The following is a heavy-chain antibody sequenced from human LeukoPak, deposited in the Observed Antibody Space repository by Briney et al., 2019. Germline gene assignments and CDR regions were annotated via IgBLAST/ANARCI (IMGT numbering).Heavy chain of an antibody. CDR2: IYYSGST. CDR3: ARHASDSSGYWYYYYYMDV. D-gene: IGHD3-22*01. V-gene: IGHV4-39*01. Sequence: SETLSLTCTVSGGSISSSSYYWGRIRQPPGKGLEWIGSIYYSGSTYYNPSLKSRVTISVDTSKNQFSLKLSSVTAADTAVYYCARHASDSSGYWYYYYYMDVWGKGTTVTISS. CDR1: GGSISSSSYY. J-gene: IGHJ6*03.